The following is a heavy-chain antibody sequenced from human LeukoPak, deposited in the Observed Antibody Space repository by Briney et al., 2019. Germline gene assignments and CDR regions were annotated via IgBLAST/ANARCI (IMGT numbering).Heavy chain of an antibody. CDR2: ISSSSSYI. V-gene: IGHV3-11*06. D-gene: IGHD4-17*01. Sequence: GGSLRLSCAASGFTFSDYYMSWIRQAPGKGLEWVSSISSSSSYIYYADSVKGRFTISRDNAKNSLYLQMNSLRAEDTAVYYCARASGGYGDYELALFDYWGQGTLVTVSS. CDR1: GFTFSDYY. J-gene: IGHJ4*02. CDR3: ARASGGYGDYELALFDY.